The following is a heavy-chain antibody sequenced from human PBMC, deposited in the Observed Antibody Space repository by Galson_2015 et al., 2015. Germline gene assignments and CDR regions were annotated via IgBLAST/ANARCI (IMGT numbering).Heavy chain of an antibody. Sequence: CAISGDSVSTNRGAWNWIRQSPSRGLEWLGRTYYRAKRDFSYAESVKSRIIINPDASKNQLSLQLNSVTPDDTATYYCAGGSGYSYYGVDVWGLGTTVTVFS. CDR3: AGGSGYSYYGVDV. CDR1: GDSVSTNRGA. CDR2: TYYRAKRDF. J-gene: IGHJ6*02. V-gene: IGHV6-1*01. D-gene: IGHD3-16*01.